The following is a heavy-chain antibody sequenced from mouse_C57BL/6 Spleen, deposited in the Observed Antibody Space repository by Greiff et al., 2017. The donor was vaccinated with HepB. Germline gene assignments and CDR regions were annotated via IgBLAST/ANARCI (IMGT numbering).Heavy chain of an antibody. CDR2: IDPSDSYT. CDR3: ARYRYYYGSSYGYYFDY. V-gene: IGHV1-50*01. Sequence: QVQLQQPGAELVKPGASVKLSCKASGYTFTSYWMQWVKRRPGQGLEWIGEIDPSDSYTNYNQKFKGKATLTVDTSSSTAYMQLSSLTSEDSAVYYCARYRYYYGSSYGYYFDYWGQGTTLTVSS. J-gene: IGHJ2*01. CDR1: GYTFTSYW. D-gene: IGHD1-1*01.